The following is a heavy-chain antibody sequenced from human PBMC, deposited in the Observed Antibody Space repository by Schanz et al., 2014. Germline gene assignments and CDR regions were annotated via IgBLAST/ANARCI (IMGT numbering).Heavy chain of an antibody. CDR3: AKGRFGELSAFDI. J-gene: IGHJ3*02. Sequence: VQLVESGGGLVQPGGSLRLSCAASGFTFTNYAMSWVRQAPGKGLEWVSLISDSGDTAYYADSVKGRFTISRDNSKNTLYLQMNSLRAEDTAVYYCAKGRFGELSAFDIWGQGTMVTVSS. D-gene: IGHD3-10*01. CDR2: ISDSGDTA. CDR1: GFTFTNYA. V-gene: IGHV3-23*04.